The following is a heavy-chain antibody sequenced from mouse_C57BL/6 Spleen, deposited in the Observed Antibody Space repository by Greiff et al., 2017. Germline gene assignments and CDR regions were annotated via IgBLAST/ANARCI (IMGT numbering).Heavy chain of an antibody. D-gene: IGHD2-2*01. CDR2: IDPSDSYT. V-gene: IGHV1-69*01. Sequence: VQLQQHGAELVMPGASVKLSCKASGYTFTSYWMHWVKQRPGQGLEWIGEIDPSDSYTNYNQKFKGKSTLTVDKSSSTAYMQLSSLTSEDSAVYYCARWTMVTTGYFDYWGQGTTLTVSS. CDR3: ARWTMVTTGYFDY. J-gene: IGHJ2*01. CDR1: GYTFTSYW.